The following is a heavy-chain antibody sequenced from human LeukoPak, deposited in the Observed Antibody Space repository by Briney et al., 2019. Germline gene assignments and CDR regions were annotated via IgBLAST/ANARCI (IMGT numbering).Heavy chain of an antibody. D-gene: IGHD2-21*02. Sequence: PGGSLRLSCAASGFTFSDYNMRWIRQAPGKGLEWVSSISRSGSTKYYADSVKGRFTISRDNAKNSLFLQMNSLRVEDTAVYYCAKVDAALVTPYCWGQGTLVTVSS. V-gene: IGHV3-11*01. J-gene: IGHJ4*02. CDR1: GFTFSDYN. CDR2: ISRSGSTK. CDR3: AKVDAALVTPYC.